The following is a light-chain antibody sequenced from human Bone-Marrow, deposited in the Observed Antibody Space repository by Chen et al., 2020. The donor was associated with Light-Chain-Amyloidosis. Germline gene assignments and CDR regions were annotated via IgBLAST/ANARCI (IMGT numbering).Light chain of an antibody. CDR2: RDT. CDR3: QPADSSCTSEVT. CDR1: DLPTKY. V-gene: IGLV3-25*03. J-gene: IGLJ2*01. Sequence: SYELTQPPSVSVSPGQTARITCSGDDLPTKYAYWYQQKPGQAPVLVIHRDTERPSGSSERFSGCRSGTAATLTISGVQAEDEADCHWQPADSSCTSEVTLGGGTKLTVL.